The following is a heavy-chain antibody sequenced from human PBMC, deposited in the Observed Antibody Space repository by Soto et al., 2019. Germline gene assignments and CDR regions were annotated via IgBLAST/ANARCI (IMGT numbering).Heavy chain of an antibody. V-gene: IGHV4-59*08. J-gene: IGHJ5*02. CDR3: ARHYYYDSSALPFDP. CDR1: GGSISSYY. Sequence: SETLSLTCTVSGGSISSYYWSWIRQPPGKGLEWIGYIYYSGSTNYNPSLKSRVTISVDTSKNQFSLKLSSVTAADTAVYYCARHYYYDSSALPFDPWGQGTLVTVS. D-gene: IGHD3-22*01. CDR2: IYYSGST.